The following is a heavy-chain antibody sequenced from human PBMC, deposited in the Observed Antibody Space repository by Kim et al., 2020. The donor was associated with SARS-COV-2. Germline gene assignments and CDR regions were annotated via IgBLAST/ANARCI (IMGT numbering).Heavy chain of an antibody. CDR2: ISGNGNTI. D-gene: IGHD2-21*01. CDR1: GFTFTNQG. J-gene: IGHJ5*02. V-gene: IGHV3-64D*09. CDR3: VTGGAFYYDQ. Sequence: GGSLRLSCSASGFTFTNQGMHWVRQAPGKGLELVSAISGNGNTIDYADSVKDRFIISRDNSKNILYLHMSSLRVEDTALYYCVTGGAFYYDQWCQGTLV.